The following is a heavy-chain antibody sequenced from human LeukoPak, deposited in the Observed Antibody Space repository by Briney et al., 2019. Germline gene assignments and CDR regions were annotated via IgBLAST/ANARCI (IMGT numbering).Heavy chain of an antibody. CDR3: ARPGYSGSYFDAFDI. CDR1: GGSISNSRYY. D-gene: IGHD1-26*01. J-gene: IGHJ3*02. CDR2: IYYRGST. Sequence: SETLSLTCSVSGGSISNSRYYWGWIRQPPGKGLEWIGSIYYRGSTYYNPSLKSRVTISVDTSKDQFSLKLSSVTAADTAVYYCARPGYSGSYFDAFDIWGQGTMVTVSS. V-gene: IGHV4-39*01.